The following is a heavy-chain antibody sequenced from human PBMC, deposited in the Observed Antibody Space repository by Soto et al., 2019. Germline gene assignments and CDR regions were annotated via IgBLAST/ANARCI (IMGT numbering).Heavy chain of an antibody. CDR2: IYYSGST. Sequence: PSETLSLTCTVSGGSISSYYWSWIRQPPGKGLEWIGYIYYSGSTNYNPSLKSRVTISVDTSKNQFSLKLSSVTAADTAVYYCARGHYDFWSGYFGYWGQGTLVTVSS. J-gene: IGHJ4*02. CDR1: GGSISSYY. D-gene: IGHD3-3*01. CDR3: ARGHYDFWSGYFGY. V-gene: IGHV4-59*01.